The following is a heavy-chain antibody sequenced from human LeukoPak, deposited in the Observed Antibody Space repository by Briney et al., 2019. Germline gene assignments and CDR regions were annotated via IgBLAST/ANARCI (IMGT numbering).Heavy chain of an antibody. V-gene: IGHV3-7*01. Sequence: GGSLRLSCAASGFTFSSYWMSWVRQAPGKGLEWVANIKQDGSEKYYVDSVKGRFTISRDNAKNSLYLQMNSLRAEDTAVYYCAREGIVVVTPIDYWGQGTLVTVSS. J-gene: IGHJ4*02. CDR2: IKQDGSEK. CDR3: AREGIVVVTPIDY. D-gene: IGHD3-22*01. CDR1: GFTFSSYW.